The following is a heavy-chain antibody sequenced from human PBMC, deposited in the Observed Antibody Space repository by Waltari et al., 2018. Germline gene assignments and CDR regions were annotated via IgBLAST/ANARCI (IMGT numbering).Heavy chain of an antibody. J-gene: IGHJ4*02. V-gene: IGHV1-69*01. D-gene: IGHD3-10*01. CDR1: GGTFRSYA. Sequence: QVQLVQSGAEVKKPGSSVKVPCKASGGTFRSYAISWVREGPGQGLEWVGGIIPIFGTANYAQKFQGRVTITADESTSTAYMELSSLRSEDTAVYYCARGVSVPMAYDYWGQGTLVTVSS. CDR3: ARGVSVPMAYDY. CDR2: IIPIFGTA.